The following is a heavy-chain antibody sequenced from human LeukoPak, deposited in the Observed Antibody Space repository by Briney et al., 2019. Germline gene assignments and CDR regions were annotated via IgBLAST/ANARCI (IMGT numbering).Heavy chain of an antibody. J-gene: IGHJ4*02. D-gene: IGHD7-27*01. Sequence: SETLSLTCTVSGGSISTYYWSWIRQPPGQGLEWIGYIYSSGSTYYNPSLKSRVTISVDTSKNRFSLKLSTVTAADTAVYYCARRPTGDPKFDYWGQGTLVTVSS. V-gene: IGHV4-59*08. CDR3: ARRPTGDPKFDY. CDR1: GGSISTYY. CDR2: IYSSGST.